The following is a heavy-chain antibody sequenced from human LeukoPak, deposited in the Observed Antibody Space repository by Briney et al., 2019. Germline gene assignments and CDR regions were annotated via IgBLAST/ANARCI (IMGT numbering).Heavy chain of an antibody. CDR1: GFTVSSYY. Sequence: GGSLRLSCAASGFTVSSYYMTWVRQAPGKGLEWVSVMYSGGSTYYADSVKGRVAISRDNSKNTLYLQINTLRAEDTAVYYCANRPLDYWGQGTLVTVSS. J-gene: IGHJ4*02. V-gene: IGHV3-66*01. CDR3: ANRPLDY. CDR2: MYSGGST.